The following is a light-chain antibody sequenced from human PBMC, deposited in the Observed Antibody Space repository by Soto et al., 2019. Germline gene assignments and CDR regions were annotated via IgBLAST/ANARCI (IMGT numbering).Light chain of an antibody. CDR2: GAS. V-gene: IGKV3-20*01. J-gene: IGKJ2*01. CDR1: QSVSSSY. Sequence: EIVLTQSPGTLSLSPGERATLSCRASQSVSSSYLAWYQQKPGQAPRLLIYGASSRATGIPDRFSGSGSGTDFTLTISRLEPEAFAVYYCQQYGSSPPYTVGQGTKLAIK. CDR3: QQYGSSPPYT.